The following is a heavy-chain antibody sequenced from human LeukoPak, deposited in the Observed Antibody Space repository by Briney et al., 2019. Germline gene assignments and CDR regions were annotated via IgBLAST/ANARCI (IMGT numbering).Heavy chain of an antibody. V-gene: IGHV4-61*02. J-gene: IGHJ5*02. CDR1: GGSISSGSYY. D-gene: IGHD3-9*01. CDR3: AREYYDILTGSDWFDP. CDR2: IYTSGST. Sequence: SETLSLTSTVSGGSISSGSYYWSWIRQPAGKGLEWIGRIYTSGSTNYNPSLKSRVTMSVDTSKNQFSLKLSSVTAADTAVYYCAREYYDILTGSDWFDPWGQGTLVTVSS.